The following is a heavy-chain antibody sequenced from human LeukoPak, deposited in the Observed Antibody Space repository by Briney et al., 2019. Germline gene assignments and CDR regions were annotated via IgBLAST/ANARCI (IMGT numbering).Heavy chain of an antibody. D-gene: IGHD3-3*01. CDR3: ARPAVTYDFWSGYPL. CDR2: ISSSSSYI. V-gene: IGHV3-21*01. Sequence: PGGSLRLSCAASGFTFSSYSMNWVRQAPGKGLEWVSSISSSSSYIYYADSVKGRFTISRDNAKNSLYLQMNSLRAEDTAVYYCARPAVTYDFWSGYPLWGQGTLVTVSS. CDR1: GFTFSSYS. J-gene: IGHJ4*02.